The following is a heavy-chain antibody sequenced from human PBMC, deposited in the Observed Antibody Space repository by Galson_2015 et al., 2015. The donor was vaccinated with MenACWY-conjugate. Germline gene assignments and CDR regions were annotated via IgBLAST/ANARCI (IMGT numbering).Heavy chain of an antibody. V-gene: IGHV1-24*01. Sequence: SVKVSCKVSGYTLTDLSMYWVRQAPGKGLEWMGGFNPGDGKIIYAQRFQGRVTMTEDTSTDTAYMELSSLRSEDTAVYYCAADRRQVRRGWLPYWGQGTLVTVSS. D-gene: IGHD5-18*01. CDR2: FNPGDGKI. CDR1: GYTLTDLS. CDR3: AADRRQVRRGWLPY. J-gene: IGHJ4*02.